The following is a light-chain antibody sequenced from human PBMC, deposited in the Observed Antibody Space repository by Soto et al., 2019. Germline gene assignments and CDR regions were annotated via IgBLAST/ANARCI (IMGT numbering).Light chain of an antibody. CDR1: QSLLYSSNTKSS. Sequence: DIVMTQSPDSLAVSLGERATINCKSSQSLLYSSNTKSSLAWYQQKPGQPPKLLIYWVSTRESGVPDRFSGSGSGTDFTLTISSLQAEDVAVYYCQQYFILPWTFGQGTKVEIK. J-gene: IGKJ1*01. V-gene: IGKV4-1*01. CDR2: WVS. CDR3: QQYFILPWT.